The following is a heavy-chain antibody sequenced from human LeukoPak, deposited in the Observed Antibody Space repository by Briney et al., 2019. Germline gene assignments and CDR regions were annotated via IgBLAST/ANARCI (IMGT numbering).Heavy chain of an antibody. CDR2: IYPGDSDT. D-gene: IGHD4-11*01. CDR3: AKLNERTVTTGGFDY. Sequence: GESLKISCKGSGYSFTSYWIGWVRQIPGKGLEWMGIIYPGDSDTRYSPSFQGQVTISVDKSISTAYLQWSRLKASDTAMYYGAKLNERTVTTGGFDYWGQGTLVTVSS. CDR1: GYSFTSYW. J-gene: IGHJ4*02. V-gene: IGHV5-51*01.